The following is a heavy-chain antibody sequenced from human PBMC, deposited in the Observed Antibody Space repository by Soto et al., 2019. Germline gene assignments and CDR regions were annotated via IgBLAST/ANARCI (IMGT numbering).Heavy chain of an antibody. CDR3: ARTDIVTTNWFDP. CDR1: GESIIGYY. D-gene: IGHD5-12*01. J-gene: IGHJ5*02. V-gene: IGHV4-34*01. Sequence: SLTSGVDGESIIGYYRSRIRQPPGKGLEWIGEINHRGSTNYNPSLKSRVTISIDTSKNQFSLKLSSVTAADTSVYYCARTDIVTTNWFDPWGQGTLVTVSS. CDR2: INHRGST.